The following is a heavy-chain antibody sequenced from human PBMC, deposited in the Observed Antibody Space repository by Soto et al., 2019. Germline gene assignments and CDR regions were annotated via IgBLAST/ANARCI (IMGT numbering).Heavy chain of an antibody. CDR1: GFTFSKYA. V-gene: IGHV3-30*02. Sequence: GGSLRLSCAASGFTFSKYAVHWVRQAPGKEQKKEAVLWHDKINKHYAESVKGRFTISRDTSKNTVYLQMNSLRADDKAVYFCAKDRLGLRYFDWSLCCVWGQGTMVTVSS. J-gene: IGHJ3*01. CDR2: LWHDKINK. D-gene: IGHD3-9*01. CDR3: AKDRLGLRYFDWSLCCV.